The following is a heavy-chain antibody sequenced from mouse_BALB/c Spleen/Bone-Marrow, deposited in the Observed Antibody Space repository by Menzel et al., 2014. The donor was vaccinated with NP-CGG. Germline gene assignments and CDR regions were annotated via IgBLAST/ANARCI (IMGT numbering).Heavy chain of an antibody. J-gene: IGHJ4*01. D-gene: IGHD4-1*01. CDR2: INSGGVNT. CDR3: ARRGNWDGRAAMDY. CDR1: GFTLSSYG. V-gene: IGHV5-6*02. Sequence: EVMLVESGGDLVKPGGSLKLSCAASGFTLSSYGMSWVRQTPDKRLEWVATINSGGVNTYYIDSVKGRFTISRDNAKNTLYLQMSSLKSEDTAMYHCARRGNWDGRAAMDYWGQGTSVTVSS.